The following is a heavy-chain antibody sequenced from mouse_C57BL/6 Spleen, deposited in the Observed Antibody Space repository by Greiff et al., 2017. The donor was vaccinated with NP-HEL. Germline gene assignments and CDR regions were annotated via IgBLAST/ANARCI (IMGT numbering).Heavy chain of an antibody. D-gene: IGHD1-1*01. J-gene: IGHJ4*01. Sequence: QVQLKQSGPELVKPGASVKLSCKASGYTFTSYDINWVKQRPGQGLEWIGWIYPRDGSTKYNEKFKGKATLTVDTSSSTAYMELHSLTSEDSAVYFCAREAPTTVVAPYAMDYWGQGTSVTVSS. CDR3: AREAPTTVVAPYAMDY. V-gene: IGHV1-85*01. CDR2: IYPRDGST. CDR1: GYTFTSYD.